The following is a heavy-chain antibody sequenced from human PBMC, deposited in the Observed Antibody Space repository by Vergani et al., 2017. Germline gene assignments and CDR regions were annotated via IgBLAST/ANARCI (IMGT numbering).Heavy chain of an antibody. D-gene: IGHD5-12*01. CDR3: TKGSRGYTGYFFDY. Sequence: EVQLLESGGGLVQPGGSLRLSCEASGFSFPGYAMSWVRQAPGKGLEWVSSVSGSSATPYYADSVKGRFIHSRDNSKNTLHLQMNSLRADYKAVYYCTKGSRGYTGYFFDYWGRGTLATVSS. CDR1: GFSFPGYA. CDR2: VSGSSATP. V-gene: IGHV3-23*01. J-gene: IGHJ4*02.